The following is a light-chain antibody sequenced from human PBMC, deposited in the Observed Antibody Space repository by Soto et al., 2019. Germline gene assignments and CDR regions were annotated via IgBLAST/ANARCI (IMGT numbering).Light chain of an antibody. J-gene: IGKJ4*01. CDR2: AAS. CDR1: QSIASW. Sequence: EIQMTQSPSSVSASVGDEVAITCRASQSIASWLTWYQQKPGKAPKLLIYAASRLQSGVPSRFSGSESGTTFTLTITNLQPEDFATYYCQQASSFPLTFGGGTKWIS. CDR3: QQASSFPLT. V-gene: IGKV1-12*01.